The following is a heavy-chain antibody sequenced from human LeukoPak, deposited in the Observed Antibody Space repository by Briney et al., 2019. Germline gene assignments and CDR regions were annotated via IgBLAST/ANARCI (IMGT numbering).Heavy chain of an antibody. Sequence: GSLRLSCAASGFTFGTYWMSWVRQAPGKGLEWVANIKQDGSEKYYVDSVKGRFTISRDNAKNSLYLQMNSLRAEDTAVYYCARGSEVHVYWGQGTLVTVSS. J-gene: IGHJ4*02. V-gene: IGHV3-7*03. CDR2: IKQDGSEK. CDR1: GFTFGTYW. D-gene: IGHD1-26*01. CDR3: ARGSEVHVY.